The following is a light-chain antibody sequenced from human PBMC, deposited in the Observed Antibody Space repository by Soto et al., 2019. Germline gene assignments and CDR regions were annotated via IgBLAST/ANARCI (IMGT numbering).Light chain of an antibody. CDR3: QHYNSYSEE. V-gene: IGKV1-5*03. Sequence: DIQMTQSPSTLSGSVGDRATITCRASQTISSWLAWYQQKPGKAPKLLIYKASTLKSGVPSRFSGSGSGTEFTLTISSLQPDDFATYYCQHYNSYSEEFGQGTKVEL. CDR2: KAS. J-gene: IGKJ1*01. CDR1: QTISSW.